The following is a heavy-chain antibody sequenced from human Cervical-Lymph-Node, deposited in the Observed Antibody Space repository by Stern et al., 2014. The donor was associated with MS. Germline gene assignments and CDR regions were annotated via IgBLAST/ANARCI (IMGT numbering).Heavy chain of an antibody. CDR3: ARAWHGGTVSTITAFDV. Sequence: QVQLMQSGAEVKKPGSSVKVSCKASGGTFSSYAISWVRQAPGQGLEWMGGIIPIFVTANNAQKFQGRVTITADKSTSTAYMELSSLTSEDTAIYYCARAWHGGTVSTITAFDVWGQGTMVTVSS. CDR1: GGTFSSYA. CDR2: IIPIFVTA. V-gene: IGHV1-69*06. J-gene: IGHJ3*01. D-gene: IGHD5/OR15-5a*01.